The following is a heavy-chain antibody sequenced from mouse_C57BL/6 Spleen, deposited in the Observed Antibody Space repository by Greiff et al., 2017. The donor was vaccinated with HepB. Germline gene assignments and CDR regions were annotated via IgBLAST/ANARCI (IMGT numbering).Heavy chain of an antibody. CDR3: AREEGLREMVY. CDR2: ISYDGSN. V-gene: IGHV3-6*01. CDR1: GYSITSGYY. Sequence: VQLKESGPGLVKPSQSLSLTCSVTGYSITSGYYWNWIRQFPGNKLEWMGYISYDGSNNYNPSLKNRISITRDTSKNQFFLKLNSVTTEDTATYYCAREEGLREMVYWGQGTSVTVSS. D-gene: IGHD2-4*01. J-gene: IGHJ4*01.